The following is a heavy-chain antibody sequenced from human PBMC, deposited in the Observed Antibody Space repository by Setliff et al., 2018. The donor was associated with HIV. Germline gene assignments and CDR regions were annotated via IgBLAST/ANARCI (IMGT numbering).Heavy chain of an antibody. CDR2: INHGGTT. CDR3: ARASGDTSKFVNYYYYYMDV. V-gene: IGHV4-34*01. J-gene: IGHJ6*03. D-gene: IGHD6-19*01. CDR1: GGSFSGNY. Sequence: SETLSLTCAVYGGSFSGNYWSWIRQPPGKGLEWIGDINHGGTTNYNPSLKSRVTISVDMSKNQISLKLSSVTAADTAVYYCARASGDTSKFVNYYYYYMDVWGKGTTVTVSS.